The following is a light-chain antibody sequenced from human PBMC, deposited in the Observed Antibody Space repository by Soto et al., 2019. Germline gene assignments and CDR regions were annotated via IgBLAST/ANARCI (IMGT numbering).Light chain of an antibody. V-gene: IGKV1-27*01. Sequence: DITMTQFPSALSATIGDRATITCRASQVIHNYLAWYQQKPGKVPKLLIYASSTLRSGVPSRFSGSGSGTDFTPTISSLQPEDVATYYCQKYNSAPLTFGGGAKVDIK. CDR3: QKYNSAPLT. CDR2: ASS. J-gene: IGKJ4*01. CDR1: QVIHNY.